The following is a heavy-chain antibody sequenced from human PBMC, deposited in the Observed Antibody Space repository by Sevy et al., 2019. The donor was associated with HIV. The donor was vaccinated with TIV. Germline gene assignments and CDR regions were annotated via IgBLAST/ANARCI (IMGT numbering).Heavy chain of an antibody. D-gene: IGHD5-18*01. CDR1: GGSISSGDYY. CDR3: GREEYSYGFDY. V-gene: IGHV4-30-4*01. J-gene: IGHJ4*02. Sequence: SETLSLTCTVSGGSISSGDYYWSWIRQPPGKGLEWIGYIYYSGSTYYNPSLKSRVTISVDTSKNQFSLKLSSVTAADTAVYYCGREEYSYGFDYWGQGTLVTVSS. CDR2: IYYSGST.